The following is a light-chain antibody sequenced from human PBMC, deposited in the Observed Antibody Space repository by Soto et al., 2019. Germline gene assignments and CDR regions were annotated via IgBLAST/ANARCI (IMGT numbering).Light chain of an antibody. V-gene: IGLV1-40*01. J-gene: IGLJ2*01. CDR2: GNS. CDR3: QSYDSSHVV. CDR1: SSNIGACYD. Sequence: QPVLTQPPSVSGAPGQRVTISCTGRSSNIGACYDVHWYQQLPGTAPKLLIYGNSNRPSGVPDRFSGSKSGTSASLAITGLQAEDEADYYCQSYDSSHVVFGGGTKLTVL.